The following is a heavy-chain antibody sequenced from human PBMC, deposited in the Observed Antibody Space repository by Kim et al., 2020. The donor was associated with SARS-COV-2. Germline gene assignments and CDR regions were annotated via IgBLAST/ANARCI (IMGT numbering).Heavy chain of an antibody. CDR2: ISAYNGNT. V-gene: IGHV1-18*04. CDR1: YTFTSYD. Sequence: ASSEGLLQGFCYTFTSYDISWVRQAPGQGLEWMGWISAYNGNTNYAQKLQGRVTMTTDTSTSTAYMELRSLRSDDTAVYYCAKSDSSGYQLYYFDYWGQGTLVTVSS. CDR3: AKSDSSGYQLYYFDY. D-gene: IGHD3-22*01. J-gene: IGHJ4*02.